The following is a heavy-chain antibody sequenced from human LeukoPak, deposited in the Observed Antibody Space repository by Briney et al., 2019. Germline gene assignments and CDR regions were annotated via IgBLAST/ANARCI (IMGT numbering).Heavy chain of an antibody. CDR1: GGSISGYY. J-gene: IGHJ4*02. CDR2: IYYSGTT. Sequence: SETLSLTCSVSGGSISGYYWSWIRQPPGKGLEWIGYIYYSGTTIYNPPLKSRVTISVDTSNNQFSLRLSSVTAADTAVYYCARGIDEWKVGYWGQGTLVTVSS. D-gene: IGHD3-3*01. V-gene: IGHV4-59*08. CDR3: ARGIDEWKVGY.